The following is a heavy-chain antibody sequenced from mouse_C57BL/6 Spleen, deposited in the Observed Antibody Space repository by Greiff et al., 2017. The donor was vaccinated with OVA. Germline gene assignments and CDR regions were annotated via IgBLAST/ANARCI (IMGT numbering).Heavy chain of an antibody. Sequence: QVQLQQPGAELVRPGSSVKLSCKASGYTFTSSWMDWVKQRPGQGLEWIGNIYPSDSETHYNQKFKDKATLTVDKSSSTAYMQLSSLTSEDSAVYYCARGWARFDYWGQGTTLTVSS. J-gene: IGHJ2*01. CDR3: ARGWARFDY. V-gene: IGHV1-61*01. CDR2: IYPSDSET. D-gene: IGHD3-3*01. CDR1: GYTFTSSW.